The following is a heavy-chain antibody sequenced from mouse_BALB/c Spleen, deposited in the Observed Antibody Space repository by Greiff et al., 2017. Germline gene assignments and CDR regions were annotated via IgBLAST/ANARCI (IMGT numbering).Heavy chain of an antibody. Sequence: QVQLQQSGPGLVAPSQSLSITCTVSGFSLTSYGVHWVRQPPGKGLEWLGVIWAGGSTNYNSALMSRLSISKDNSKSQVFLKMNSLQTDDTAMYYFARVYGSSPYWYFDVWGAGTTVTVSS. V-gene: IGHV2-9*02. D-gene: IGHD1-1*01. CDR3: ARVYGSSPYWYFDV. CDR1: GFSLTSYG. CDR2: IWAGGST. J-gene: IGHJ1*01.